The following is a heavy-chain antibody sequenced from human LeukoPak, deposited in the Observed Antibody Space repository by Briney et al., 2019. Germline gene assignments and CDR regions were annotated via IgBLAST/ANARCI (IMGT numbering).Heavy chain of an antibody. CDR2: INHSGST. Sequence: PSETLSLTCAVYGGSFSGYYWSWIRQPPGKGLEWIGEINHSGSTNYNPSLKSRVTISVDTSKNQFSLKLSSVTAADTAVYYCARELRYYDSSGYYSSPGDFDLWGRGTLVTVSS. D-gene: IGHD3-22*01. V-gene: IGHV4-34*01. CDR1: GGSFSGYY. J-gene: IGHJ2*01. CDR3: ARELRYYDSSGYYSSPGDFDL.